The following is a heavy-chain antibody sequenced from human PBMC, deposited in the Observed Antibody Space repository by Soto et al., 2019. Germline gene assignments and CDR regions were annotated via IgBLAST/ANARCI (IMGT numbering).Heavy chain of an antibody. D-gene: IGHD3-10*01. J-gene: IGHJ4*02. V-gene: IGHV1-69*04. CDR1: GGTFSSYT. CDR2: IIPIFGVT. CDR3: VRDWESTTQTWGFGDS. Sequence: QVQVVQSGAEVKKPGSSVKVSCKASGGTFSSYTITWVRQAPGQGLEWLGRIIPIFGVTNYAQKFQDRLTMSADRPTTTAYMELSSRTSADTAVYYCVRDWESTTQTWGFGDSWGQGTLVTVSS.